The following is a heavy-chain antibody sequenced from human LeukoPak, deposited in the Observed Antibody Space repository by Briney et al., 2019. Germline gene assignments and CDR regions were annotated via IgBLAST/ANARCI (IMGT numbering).Heavy chain of an antibody. CDR1: GFTFSSYA. J-gene: IGHJ3*02. D-gene: IGHD3-22*01. Sequence: PGGSLRLSCAASGFTFSSYAMHWVRQAPGKGLEWVALILYDGSNKYYADSVKGRFTISRDNAKNTLYLQMNSLRAEDTALYYCAREGVGYYGSNGPSDAFDIWGQGTMVTVSS. V-gene: IGHV3-30-3*01. CDR2: ILYDGSNK. CDR3: AREGVGYYGSNGPSDAFDI.